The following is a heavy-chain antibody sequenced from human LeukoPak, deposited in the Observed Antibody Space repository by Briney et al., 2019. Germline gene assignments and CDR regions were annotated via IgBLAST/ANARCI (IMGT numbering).Heavy chain of an antibody. CDR1: GFSFTSYS. CDR3: ARDKDWAFDY. V-gene: IGHV3-48*02. CDR2: ISSSSSSI. J-gene: IGHJ4*02. D-gene: IGHD3/OR15-3a*01. Sequence: PGGPLRLSCAASGFSFTSYSMNWVRQAPGKGLEWISYISSSSSSIWYADSVKGRFTISRDNDKNSLSLQMNSPRDEDTAVYFCARDKDWAFDYWGQGTLVTVSS.